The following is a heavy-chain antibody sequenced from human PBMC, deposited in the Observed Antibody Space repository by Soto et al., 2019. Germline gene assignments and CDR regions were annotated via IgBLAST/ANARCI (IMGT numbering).Heavy chain of an antibody. CDR3: AGGRRALYYYDSSGYWEPGY. Sequence: PGGSLRLSCAASGFTFSSYWMRWVRQAPGRGLEWVANIKQEGSETCYVDSVKGRVTISRETDKKSMYMKMNSMRAEDTAVYYWAGGRRALYYYDSSGYWEPGYWGKGT. CDR2: IKQEGSET. CDR1: GFTFSSYW. J-gene: IGHJ4*02. V-gene: IGHV3-7*04. D-gene: IGHD3-22*01.